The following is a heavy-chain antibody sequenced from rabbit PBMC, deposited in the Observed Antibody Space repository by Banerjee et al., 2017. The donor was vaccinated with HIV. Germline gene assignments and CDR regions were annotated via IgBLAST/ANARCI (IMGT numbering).Heavy chain of an antibody. J-gene: IGHJ4*01. CDR2: INAGSSGST. Sequence: SLEESGGDLVKPGASLTLTCTASGFSFSSVYWIYWVRQAPGKGLEWIGCINAGSSGSTYYARWAKGRFTISKTSSTTVTLQMTSLTAADTATYFCARGGYADYPGYGYVFGLWGQGTLVTVS. V-gene: IGHV1S40*01. D-gene: IGHD7-1*01. CDR1: GFSFSSVYW. CDR3: ARGGYADYPGYGYVFGL.